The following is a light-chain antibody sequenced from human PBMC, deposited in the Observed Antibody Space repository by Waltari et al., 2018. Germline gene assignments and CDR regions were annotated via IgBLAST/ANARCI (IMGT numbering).Light chain of an antibody. Sequence: DIVMTQSPLSLPVTPGDPASISCRSSQSLVDGGGNKFLDWYLQKPGQSPQLLIYQISNRASGVPDRISGSGSDTDFTLKITRVEAEDVGVYYCMQALHPPYTFGQGTKLEIK. V-gene: IGKV2-28*01. CDR3: MQALHPPYT. J-gene: IGKJ2*01. CDR1: QSLVDGGGNKF. CDR2: QIS.